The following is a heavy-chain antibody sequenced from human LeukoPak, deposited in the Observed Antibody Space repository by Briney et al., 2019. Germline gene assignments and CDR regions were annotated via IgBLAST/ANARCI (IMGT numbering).Heavy chain of an antibody. V-gene: IGHV1-8*03. J-gene: IGHJ5*02. D-gene: IGHD3-16*01. CDR1: GYTFTSYD. Sequence: ASVKVSCKASGYTFTSYDINWVRQATGQGLEWMGWVNPNSGNTGYAQKFQGRVTITRNTSISTAYMELSSLRSEDTAVYYCALRGVGSRFDPWGQGTLVTVSS. CDR3: ALRGVGSRFDP. CDR2: VNPNSGNT.